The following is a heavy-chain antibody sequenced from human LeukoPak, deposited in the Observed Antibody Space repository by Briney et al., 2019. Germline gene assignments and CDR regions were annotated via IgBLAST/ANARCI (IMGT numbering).Heavy chain of an antibody. CDR2: IYTSGST. Sequence: SQTLSLTCTVSGGSISSGSYYWSWIRQPAGKGLEWIGRIYTSGSTNYNPSLKSRVTISVDTSKNQFSLKLSSVTAADTAVYYCARNPGIAAAGLDYWGQGTLVTASS. CDR1: GGSISSGSYY. J-gene: IGHJ4*02. D-gene: IGHD6-13*01. CDR3: ARNPGIAAAGLDY. V-gene: IGHV4-61*02.